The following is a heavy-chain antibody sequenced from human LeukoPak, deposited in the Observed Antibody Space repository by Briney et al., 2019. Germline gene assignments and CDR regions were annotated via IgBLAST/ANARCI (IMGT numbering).Heavy chain of an antibody. CDR1: GFTFSNYN. Sequence: GGSLRLSCVASGFTFSNYNMNWVRQAPGKGLEWVSSISSSSSYIYYADSVQGRFTISRDNAKNSLYLQMNSLRAEDTAVYYCARDGYYYDSSGYYEILFDYWGQGTLVTVSS. CDR2: ISSSSSYI. J-gene: IGHJ4*02. CDR3: ARDGYYYDSSGYYEILFDY. V-gene: IGHV3-21*01. D-gene: IGHD3-22*01.